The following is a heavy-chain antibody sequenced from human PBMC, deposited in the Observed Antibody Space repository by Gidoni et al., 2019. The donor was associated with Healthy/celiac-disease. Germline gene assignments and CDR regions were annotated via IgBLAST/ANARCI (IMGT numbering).Heavy chain of an antibody. D-gene: IGHD3-22*01. CDR3: AREGYDLQAFDI. V-gene: IGHV3-30*01. CDR2: ISYDGSNT. Sequence: QVQLVESGGGVVQPGRSLRLSCAASGFTFSSYAMHWVRQAPGKGLEWVAVISYDGSNTYSADSVTGRFTISRDNSKNTLYLQMNSLRAEDTAVYYCAREGYDLQAFDIWGQGTMVTVSS. J-gene: IGHJ3*02. CDR1: GFTFSSYA.